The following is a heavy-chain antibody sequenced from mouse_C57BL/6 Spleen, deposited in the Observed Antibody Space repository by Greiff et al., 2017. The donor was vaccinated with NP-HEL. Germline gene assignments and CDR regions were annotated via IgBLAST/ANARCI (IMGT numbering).Heavy chain of an antibody. CDR3: ASRDSSGSY. CDR1: GYTFTSYW. Sequence: QVQLQQPGAELVKPGASVKLSCKASGYTFTSYWMQWVKQRPGQGLEWIGETDPSDSYTNYNQKFKGKATLTVDTSSSTAYMQLSSLTSEDSAVYYCASRDSSGSYWGQGTTLTVSS. J-gene: IGHJ2*01. V-gene: IGHV1-50*01. CDR2: TDPSDSYT. D-gene: IGHD3-2*02.